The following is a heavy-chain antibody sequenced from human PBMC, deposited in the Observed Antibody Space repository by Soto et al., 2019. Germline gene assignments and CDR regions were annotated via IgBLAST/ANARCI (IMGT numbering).Heavy chain of an antibody. J-gene: IGHJ6*02. V-gene: IGHV3-30*18. CDR1: GFTFSTYG. Sequence: QVQLVESGGGVVQPGRSLRLSCAASGFTFSTYGMQWVRQAPGKGLEWVAVISYDGYLKYYVDAVKGRFTVARDNSKNTLFLEMNSLRVEDTAVYFCAKDFKVSGSHYGTLNYYYGMDMWGQGTTVTVSS. CDR2: ISYDGYLK. CDR3: AKDFKVSGSHYGTLNYYYGMDM. D-gene: IGHD3-10*01.